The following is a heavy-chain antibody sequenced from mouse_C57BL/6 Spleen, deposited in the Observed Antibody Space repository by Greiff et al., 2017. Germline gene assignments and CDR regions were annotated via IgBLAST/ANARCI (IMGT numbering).Heavy chain of an antibody. J-gene: IGHJ2*01. Sequence: QVQLQQSGPELVKPGASVKISCKASGYAFSSSWMNWVKQRPGTGLEWIGRIYPGDGDTNYNGKLKGKATLTADKSSSTAYMQLSSLTSDDSAVYFCALITTVVATGFDYWGQGTTLTVSS. CDR3: ALITTVVATGFDY. CDR1: GYAFSSSW. D-gene: IGHD1-1*01. CDR2: IYPGDGDT. V-gene: IGHV1-82*01.